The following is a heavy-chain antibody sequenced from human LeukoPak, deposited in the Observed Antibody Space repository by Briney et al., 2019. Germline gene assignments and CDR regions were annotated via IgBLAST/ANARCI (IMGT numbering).Heavy chain of an antibody. CDR2: IYYSGST. CDR1: GGSISSGGYY. D-gene: IGHD2-2*01. J-gene: IGHJ5*02. Sequence: SETLSLTCTVSGGSISSGGYYWSWIRQHPGKGLEWIGYIYYSGSTYYNPSLKSRVTISVDTSKNQFSLHLNSVTPEDTAVYYCARRLTQYDCFDPWGQGILVTVSS. CDR3: ARRLTQYDCFDP. V-gene: IGHV4-31*03.